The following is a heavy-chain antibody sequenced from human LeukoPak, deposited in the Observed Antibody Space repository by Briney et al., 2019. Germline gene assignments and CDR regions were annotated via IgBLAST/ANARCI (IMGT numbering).Heavy chain of an antibody. Sequence: ASVKVSCKASGYTFTSYDINWVRQATGQGLEWMGWMNPNSGNTGYAQKFQGRVTMTRNTSISTAYMDLSSLRSEDTAVYCCARVKRDSSGYYYPDYWGQGTLVTVSS. CDR2: MNPNSGNT. CDR3: ARVKRDSSGYYYPDY. CDR1: GYTFTSYD. D-gene: IGHD3-22*01. J-gene: IGHJ4*02. V-gene: IGHV1-8*01.